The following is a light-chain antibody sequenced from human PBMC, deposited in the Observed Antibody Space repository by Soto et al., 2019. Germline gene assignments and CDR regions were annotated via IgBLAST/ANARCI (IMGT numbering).Light chain of an antibody. CDR2: LGS. V-gene: IGKV2-28*01. CDR1: QSLLHSNGYRY. CDR3: MQALQTPAT. J-gene: IGKJ2*01. Sequence: DIVMTQSPLSLPVTPGEPASISCRSSQSLLHSNGYRYLDWYLQKPGQSPQLLIYLGSNRASGVPDRCSGRGTGTDFTLKISRVEAEDVGVYYCMQALQTPATFGQGTKLEIK.